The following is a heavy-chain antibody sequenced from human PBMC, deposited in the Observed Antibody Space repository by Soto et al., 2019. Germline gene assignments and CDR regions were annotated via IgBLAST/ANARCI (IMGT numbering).Heavy chain of an antibody. Sequence: SETLSLTSTVSGGSISSHYWSLVRQAPGKGLVWIGHVYYRGSTNYNPALRSRITISVDTSTKQFSLMLSSMTAADAAVSYCGRDGREASCTDVWGQGPKVTVS. V-gene: IGHV4-59*11. CDR1: GGSISSHY. D-gene: IGHD1-26*01. J-gene: IGHJ6*02. CDR2: VYYRGST. CDR3: GRDGREASCTDV.